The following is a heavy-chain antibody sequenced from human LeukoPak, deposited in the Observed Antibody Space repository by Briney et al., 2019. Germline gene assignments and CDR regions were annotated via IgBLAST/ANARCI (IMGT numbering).Heavy chain of an antibody. D-gene: IGHD4-17*01. V-gene: IGHV4-39*07. Sequence: PSETLSLTCTVSGGSISSSSYYWGWIRQPPGKGLEWIGSIYYSGSTYYNPSLKSRVTISADTSKNQFSLKLSSVTAADTAVYYCARDGPTTVTTRGNFDYWGQGTLVTVSS. J-gene: IGHJ4*02. CDR3: ARDGPTTVTTRGNFDY. CDR2: IYYSGST. CDR1: GGSISSSSYY.